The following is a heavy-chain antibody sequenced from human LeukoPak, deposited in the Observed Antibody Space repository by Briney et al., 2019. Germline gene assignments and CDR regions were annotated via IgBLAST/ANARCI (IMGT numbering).Heavy chain of an antibody. V-gene: IGHV3-21*01. Sequence: GGSLRLSCAASGFAFSRYSMNWVRQAPGKGLEWVSSISPDSNHIYYADSVRGRFTMSRDDSQNSLHPRMNSLRADDTAVYYCTRLLLESSPPNDFWGQGTLVAVSS. CDR2: ISPDSNHI. D-gene: IGHD3-3*01. J-gene: IGHJ4*02. CDR3: TRLLLESSPPNDF. CDR1: GFAFSRYS.